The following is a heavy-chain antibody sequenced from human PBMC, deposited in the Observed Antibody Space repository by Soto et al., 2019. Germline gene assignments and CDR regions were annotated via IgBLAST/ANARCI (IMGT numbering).Heavy chain of an antibody. J-gene: IGHJ4*02. D-gene: IGHD5-12*01. Sequence: SETLSLTCTVSGGSISSYYWSWIRQPAGKGLEWIGRIYTSGSTNYNPSLKSRVTMSVDTSKNQFSLKLSSVTAADTAVYYCASDLRYSGYEAFDSWGQGTLVTVSS. V-gene: IGHV4-4*07. CDR2: IYTSGST. CDR3: ASDLRYSGYEAFDS. CDR1: GGSISSYY.